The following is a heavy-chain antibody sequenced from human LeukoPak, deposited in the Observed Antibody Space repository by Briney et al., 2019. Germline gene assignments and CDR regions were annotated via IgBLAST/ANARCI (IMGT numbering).Heavy chain of an antibody. CDR2: IYYSGST. V-gene: IGHV4-39*01. D-gene: IGHD6-19*01. Sequence: SETLPLTCTVSAGSISSNSYYWGWLRQPPGKGLQWIGSIYYSGSTYYNPSLKSRVTISVDTSKNQFSLKLNSVTAADTAVYYCARRRSYSSGRYDYWGQGTLVTVSS. CDR3: ARRRSYSSGRYDY. J-gene: IGHJ4*02. CDR1: AGSISSNSYY.